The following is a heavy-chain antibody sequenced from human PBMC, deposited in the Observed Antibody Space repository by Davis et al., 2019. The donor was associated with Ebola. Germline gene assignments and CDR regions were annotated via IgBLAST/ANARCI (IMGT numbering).Heavy chain of an antibody. CDR1: GYTFTSYA. Sequence: ASVKVSCKASGYTFTSYAMHWVRQAPGQRLEWMGWINAGNGNTKYSQKFQGRVTMTTDTSTSTAYMQLRSLRSDDTAVYYCAASYSGYGPFDYWGQGTLVTVSS. CDR2: INAGNGNT. J-gene: IGHJ4*02. CDR3: AASYSGYGPFDY. V-gene: IGHV1-3*01. D-gene: IGHD5-12*01.